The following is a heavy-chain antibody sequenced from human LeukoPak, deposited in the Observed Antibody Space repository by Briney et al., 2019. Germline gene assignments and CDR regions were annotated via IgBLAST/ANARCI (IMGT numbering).Heavy chain of an antibody. CDR1: GYSFTSYW. V-gene: IGHV5-51*01. Sequence: ESLKISCKGSGYSFTSYWIGWVRQMPGKGLEWMGIIYPGDSDTRYSPSFQGQVTISADKSISTAYLQWSSLKASDTAMYYCARVSYGSGSYYAHDRFDYWGQGTLVTVSS. CDR3: ARVSYGSGSYYAHDRFDY. J-gene: IGHJ4*02. D-gene: IGHD3-10*01. CDR2: IYPGDSDT.